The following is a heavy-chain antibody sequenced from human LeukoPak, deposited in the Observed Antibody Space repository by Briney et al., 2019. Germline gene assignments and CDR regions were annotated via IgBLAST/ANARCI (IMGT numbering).Heavy chain of an antibody. J-gene: IGHJ5*02. CDR1: GSTFSSSW. CDR3: ARDSPWFDP. Sequence: GGSLRLSCAASGSTFSSSWMSWVRQAPAKGLEGVANINQDGSEKYYVDSVKGRFTISRDNAKNSLYLQMNSLRAEDTAVYYCARDSPWFDPWGQGTLVTVSS. V-gene: IGHV3-7*01. CDR2: INQDGSEK.